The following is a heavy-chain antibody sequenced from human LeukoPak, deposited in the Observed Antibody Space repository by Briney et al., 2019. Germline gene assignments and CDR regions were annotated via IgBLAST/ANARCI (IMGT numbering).Heavy chain of an antibody. Sequence: GGSLRLSCAASGFTGSGNYMSWVRQAPGKGLEWVSTISGSGVSTYYADSVKGRFTSSRDNSKNTLYLQMNNLRAEDTAVYYCAKESRYYYGSGSFSSQFDYWGQGNLVTVSS. D-gene: IGHD3-10*01. CDR3: AKESRYYYGSGSFSSQFDY. CDR1: GFTGSGNY. J-gene: IGHJ4*02. V-gene: IGHV3-23*01. CDR2: ISGSGVST.